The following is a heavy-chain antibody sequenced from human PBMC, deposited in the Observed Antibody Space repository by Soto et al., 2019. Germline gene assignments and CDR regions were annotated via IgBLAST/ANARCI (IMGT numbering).Heavy chain of an antibody. Sequence: EVQLVETGGGLVLPGGSLRLSCVVSGFTLSNNRMTWVRQAPGQGLEWVSDLYFYGSASYADSVRGRFTIFKDDSKNTLYLQMTNLRADDTALYYCARVGTSESFFDYWGQGTLVTVSP. CDR1: GFTLSNNR. CDR3: ARVGTSESFFDY. D-gene: IGHD7-27*01. V-gene: IGHV3-53*02. J-gene: IGHJ4*02. CDR2: LYFYGSA.